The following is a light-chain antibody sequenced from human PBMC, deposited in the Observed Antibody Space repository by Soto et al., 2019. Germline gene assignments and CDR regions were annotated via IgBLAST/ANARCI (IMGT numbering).Light chain of an antibody. V-gene: IGLV2-14*01. CDR1: SSDVGGYNF. J-gene: IGLJ2*01. CDR2: EVS. CDR3: SSYTNSSTLVL. Sequence: QSVLTQPASVSGSPGQSITISCTGTSSDVGGYNFVSWYQHHPGKAPKLIIYEVSNRPSRVSNRFSASKSGNTASLTIFGLQAEDEADYYCSSYTNSSTLVLFGGGTKLTVL.